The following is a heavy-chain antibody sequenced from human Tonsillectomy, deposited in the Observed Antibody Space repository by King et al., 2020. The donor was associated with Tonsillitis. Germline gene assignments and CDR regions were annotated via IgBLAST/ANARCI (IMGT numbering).Heavy chain of an antibody. CDR1: RFTFSNYW. CDR2: IKGDGTRP. V-gene: IGHV3-74*01. D-gene: IGHD7-27*01. Sequence: VQLVESGGGLVQPGGSLRLSCAASRFTFSNYWMHWVRQAPGKGLVWVSRIKGDGTRPTYADSVEGRFTISRDNAKNTLYLQMHSLRAEDTAVYYCARWPKTGVDYYYMDVWGKGTTVTVSS. CDR3: ARWPKTGVDYYYMDV. J-gene: IGHJ6*03.